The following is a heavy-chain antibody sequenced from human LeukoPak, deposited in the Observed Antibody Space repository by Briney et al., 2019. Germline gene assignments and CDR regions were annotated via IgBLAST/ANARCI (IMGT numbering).Heavy chain of an antibody. V-gene: IGHV3-74*01. CDR1: GFTFSSYW. J-gene: IGHJ4*02. CDR2: INSDGSST. CDR3: ARGGRGRSLDY. D-gene: IGHD3-16*01. Sequence: GGSLRLSCAASGFTFSSYWMHWVRQAPGKGLVWVSRINSDGSSTSYADSVKGRFTISRDNAKNMLYLQMNSLRAEDTAVYYCARGGRGRSLDYWGQGTLVTVSS.